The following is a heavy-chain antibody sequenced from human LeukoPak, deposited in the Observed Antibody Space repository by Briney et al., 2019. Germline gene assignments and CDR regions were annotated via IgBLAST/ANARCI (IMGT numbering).Heavy chain of an antibody. CDR1: GGSISSYY. V-gene: IGHV4-59*01. D-gene: IGHD6-19*01. J-gene: IGHJ5*02. CDR3: ASHLGYSSGWYWFDP. CDR2: IYYSGST. Sequence: SETLSLTCTVSGGSISSYYWSWIRQPPGKGLEWIGYIYYSGSTNYNPSLKSRVTISVDTSKNQFSLKLSSVTAADTAVYYCASHLGYSSGWYWFDPWGQGTLVTVSS.